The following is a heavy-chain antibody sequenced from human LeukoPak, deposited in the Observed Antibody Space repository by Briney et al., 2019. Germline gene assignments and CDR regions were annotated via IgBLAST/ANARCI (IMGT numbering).Heavy chain of an antibody. CDR1: GGSFSGYY. J-gene: IGHJ4*02. Sequence: SETLSLTCAVYGGSFSGYYWSWIRQPPGKGLEWIGEIDHSGSTNYNPSLKSRVTISVDTSKNQFSLKLSSVTAADTAVYYCARGRNYYDSSGQTLFDYWGQGTLVTVSS. CDR3: ARGRNYYDSSGQTLFDY. V-gene: IGHV4-34*01. CDR2: IDHSGST. D-gene: IGHD3-22*01.